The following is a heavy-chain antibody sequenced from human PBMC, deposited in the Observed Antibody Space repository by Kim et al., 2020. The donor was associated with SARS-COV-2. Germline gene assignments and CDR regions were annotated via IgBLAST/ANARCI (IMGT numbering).Heavy chain of an antibody. V-gene: IGHV4-34*01. CDR3: ASRGGDYGDYPQNY. J-gene: IGHJ4*02. Sequence: SETLSLTCAVYGGSFSDYYWNWIRQPPGKGLEWIGEINHSGSAKYNPSLKSRVTISVDTSKNQISLKLSYVTAADTAVYYCASRGGDYGDYPQNYWGQGTLVTVSS. CDR2: INHSGSA. D-gene: IGHD4-17*01. CDR1: GGSFSDYY.